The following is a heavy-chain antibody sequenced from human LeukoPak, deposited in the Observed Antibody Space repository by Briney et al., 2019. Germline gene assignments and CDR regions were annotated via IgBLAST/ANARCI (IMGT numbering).Heavy chain of an antibody. J-gene: IGHJ4*02. Sequence: GGSLRLSCAASGFTFSYYDMHWIRQAPGKGLEWVSVVLYDGVNKSYADSVKGRFTISRDNSKNTIYLQMNSPRPEDTAVYYCARGDGYNFFDYWGQGTLVTVSS. CDR3: ARGDGYNFFDY. CDR2: VLYDGVNK. V-gene: IGHV3-30*03. D-gene: IGHD5-24*01. CDR1: GFTFSYYD.